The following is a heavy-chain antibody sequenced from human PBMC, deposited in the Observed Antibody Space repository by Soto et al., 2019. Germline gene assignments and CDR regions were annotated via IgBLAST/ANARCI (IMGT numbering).Heavy chain of an antibody. V-gene: IGHV1-69*08. CDR2: IIPIFGTA. CDR1: GGTFNTYT. D-gene: IGHD5-18*01. Sequence: QVHLLQSGPEMKKPGSSVIVSCKASGGTFNTYTFSWVRRAPGQGLEWMGSIIPIFGTANYAPRFQGRLSITADQSATTTYMELTSLTSEDTAFYYCGRIPRYSFPTSDPLDIWGQGTLVTVSS. CDR3: GRIPRYSFPTSDPLDI. J-gene: IGHJ1*01.